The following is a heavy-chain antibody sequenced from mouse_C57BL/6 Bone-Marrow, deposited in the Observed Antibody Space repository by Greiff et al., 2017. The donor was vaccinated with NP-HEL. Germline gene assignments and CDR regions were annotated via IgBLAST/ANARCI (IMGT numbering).Heavy chain of an antibody. CDR3: ARSTMVTTDYFDY. Sequence: EVQLQQSGPELVKPGASVKMSCKASGYTFTDYNMHWVKQSHGKSLEWIGYINPNNGGTSYNQKFKGKATLTVNKSSSTAYMELRSLTSEDSAVYYCARSTMVTTDYFDYWGQGTTLTVSS. D-gene: IGHD2-2*01. J-gene: IGHJ2*01. CDR2: INPNNGGT. CDR1: GYTFTDYN. V-gene: IGHV1-22*01.